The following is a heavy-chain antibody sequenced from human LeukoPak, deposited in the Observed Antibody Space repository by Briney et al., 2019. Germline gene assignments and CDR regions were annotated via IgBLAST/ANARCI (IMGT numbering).Heavy chain of an antibody. CDR3: ARAPHIVVVPAAISDAFDI. J-gene: IGHJ3*02. Sequence: GGSLRLSCAASGFTFSNYGMSWVRQAPGKGLEWVSYISSSTSTIYYADSVKGRFTISRDNAKNSLCPQMNSLRAEDTAVYYCARAPHIVVVPAAISDAFDIWGQGTMVTVSS. V-gene: IGHV3-48*04. CDR2: ISSSTSTI. CDR1: GFTFSNYG. D-gene: IGHD2-2*01.